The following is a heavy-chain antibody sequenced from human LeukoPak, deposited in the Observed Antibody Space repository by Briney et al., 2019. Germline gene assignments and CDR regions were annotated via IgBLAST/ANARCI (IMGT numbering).Heavy chain of an antibody. CDR2: INPNSGGT. D-gene: IGHD3-22*01. V-gene: IGHV1-2*02. Sequence: ASVKVSCKAPGYTFTGYYMHWVRQAPGQGREWMGWINPNSGGTNYAQKFQGRVTMTRDTSISTAYMELSRLRSDDTAVYYCARGYYYDSSGYFSIDYWGQGTLVTVSS. J-gene: IGHJ4*02. CDR3: ARGYYYDSSGYFSIDY. CDR1: GYTFTGYY.